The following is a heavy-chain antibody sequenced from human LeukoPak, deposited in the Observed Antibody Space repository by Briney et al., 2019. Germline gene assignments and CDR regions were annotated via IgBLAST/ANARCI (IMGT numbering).Heavy chain of an antibody. V-gene: IGHV4-38-2*02. CDR3: ARAGRVSGVLWFGAFDI. D-gene: IGHD3-10*01. Sequence: SETLSLTCTVSGYSISSGYYWGWIRPPPGKGLEWIGIIYHSGSTYYNPSLKSRVTISVDTSKNQFSLKLSSVTAADTAVYYCARAGRVSGVLWFGAFDIWGQGTMVTVSS. CDR2: IYHSGST. J-gene: IGHJ3*02. CDR1: GYSISSGYY.